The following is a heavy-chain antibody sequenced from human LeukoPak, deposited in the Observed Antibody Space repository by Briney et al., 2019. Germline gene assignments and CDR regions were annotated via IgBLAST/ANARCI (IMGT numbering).Heavy chain of an antibody. CDR1: GFTFSSYS. D-gene: IGHD2-21*01. V-gene: IGHV3-21*01. J-gene: IGHJ1*01. CDR2: ISSSSSYI. CDR3: ARDWVIAPFQY. Sequence: GGSLRLSCAASGFTFSSYSMNWVRQAPGKGLEWVSSISSSSSYIYYADSVKGRFTISRDNAKNSLYLQMNSLRAEDTAVHYCARDWVIAPFQYWGQGTLVTVSS.